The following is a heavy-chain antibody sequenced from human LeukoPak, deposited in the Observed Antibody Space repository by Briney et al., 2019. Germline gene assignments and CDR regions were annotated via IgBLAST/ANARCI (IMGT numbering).Heavy chain of an antibody. D-gene: IGHD4-23*01. CDR3: ARAPVVTAGGGAFDI. J-gene: IGHJ3*02. CDR1: GGSISSYY. Sequence: KTSETLSLTCTVSGGSISSYYWSWIRQPARKGLEWIGRIYTSGSTNYNPSLKSRVTMSVDTSKNQFSLKLSSVTAADTAVYYCARAPVVTAGGGAFDIWGQGTMVTVSS. V-gene: IGHV4-4*07. CDR2: IYTSGST.